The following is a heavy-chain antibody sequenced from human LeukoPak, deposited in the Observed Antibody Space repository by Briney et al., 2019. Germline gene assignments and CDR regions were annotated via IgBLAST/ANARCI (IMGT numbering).Heavy chain of an antibody. CDR1: GYTFTDYY. V-gene: IGHV1-69*13. CDR2: IIPIFGSS. D-gene: IGHD5-18*01. CDR3: ARVTHTELSTWFDP. J-gene: IGHJ5*02. Sequence: ASVKVSCKASGYTFTDYYMHWVRQAPGQGLEWMGGIIPIFGSSNYAQKIQGRVTIAADESTTTAYMELSSLRSEDTAVYYCARVTHTELSTWFDPWGQGTLVTVSS.